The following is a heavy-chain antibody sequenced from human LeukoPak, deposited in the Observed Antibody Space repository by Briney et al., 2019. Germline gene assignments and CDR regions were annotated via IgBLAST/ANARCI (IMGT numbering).Heavy chain of an antibody. J-gene: IGHJ4*02. Sequence: PGGSLRLSCAASGFAFSSYAISWVRQAPEKGLEWVSSISGSGGSTYYADSVKGRFTISRDNFKNTLYLQMNSLRVEDTAVYYCAKDRGRYSYGSVDYWGQGTLVTVSS. CDR3: AKDRGRYSYGSVDY. D-gene: IGHD5-12*01. V-gene: IGHV3-23*01. CDR2: ISGSGGST. CDR1: GFAFSSYA.